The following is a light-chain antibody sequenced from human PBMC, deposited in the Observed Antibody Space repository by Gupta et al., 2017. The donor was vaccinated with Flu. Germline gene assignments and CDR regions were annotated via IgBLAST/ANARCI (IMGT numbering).Light chain of an antibody. CDR1: QSLLHSNGYHY. Sequence: VMTQSPLSLPVTPGEPASISCRSSQSLLHSNGYHYVDWYPQTPGQSPQLLIYSAPHRASAVTDTFSRTGSGPDFTLRISRVETEDVGIYFGSQALQAGSSFGPGTKVDIK. CDR2: SAP. V-gene: IGKV2-28*01. J-gene: IGKJ3*01. CDR3: SQALQAGSS.